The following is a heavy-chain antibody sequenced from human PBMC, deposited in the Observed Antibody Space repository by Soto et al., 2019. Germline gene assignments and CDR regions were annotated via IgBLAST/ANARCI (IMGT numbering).Heavy chain of an antibody. V-gene: IGHV3-30*18. Sequence: QVQLVESGGGVAQPGRSLRLSCAVSGFTFSDYGMHWVRQAPGKGLEWVAVVSYDGSYKYYADSVKGRFTVSRDLSGNTLFLQMHSLRLEDTAVYFCAKEMYPRTVLDSSSPWGDYWGQGTLVAVTS. CDR1: GFTFSDYG. D-gene: IGHD6-6*01. J-gene: IGHJ4*02. CDR2: VSYDGSYK. CDR3: AKEMYPRTVLDSSSPWGDY.